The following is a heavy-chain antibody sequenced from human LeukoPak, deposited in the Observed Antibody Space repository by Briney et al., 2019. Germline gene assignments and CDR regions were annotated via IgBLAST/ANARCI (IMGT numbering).Heavy chain of an antibody. CDR2: IIPILGIA. V-gene: IGHV1-69*04. CDR1: GGTFSSYA. J-gene: IGHJ5*02. D-gene: IGHD1/OR15-1a*01. CDR3: ARDRRWNTNWFDP. Sequence: SVKVSCKASGGTFSSYAISWVRQAPGQGLEWMGWIIPILGIANYAQKFQGRVTITADKSTSTAYMELSSLRSEDTAVYYCARDRRWNTNWFDPWGQGTLVTVSS.